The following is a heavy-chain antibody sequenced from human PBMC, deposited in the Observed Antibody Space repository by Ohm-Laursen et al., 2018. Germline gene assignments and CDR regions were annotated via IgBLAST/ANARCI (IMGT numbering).Heavy chain of an antibody. CDR1: GFTFSNYG. V-gene: IGHV3-30*18. D-gene: IGHD6-19*01. CDR3: AKDLRGWSDSFDY. CDR2: ISYDGANQ. J-gene: IGHJ4*02. Sequence: SLRLSCAASGFTFSNYGMHWVRQAPGKGLEWVAVISYDGANQYYADSVKGRFTISRDNSKNTLYLQMISLRPEDTAVYYCAKDLRGWSDSFDYWGQGTLVTVSS.